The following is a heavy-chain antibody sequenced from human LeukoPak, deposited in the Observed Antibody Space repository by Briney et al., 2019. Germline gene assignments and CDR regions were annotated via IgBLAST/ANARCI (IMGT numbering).Heavy chain of an antibody. V-gene: IGHV3-23*01. Sequence: PGGSLRLSCAASGFTFSSDAMCWVRQAPGKGLEWVSTISGSGGSTYYADSVKGRFAISRDNSKNTLYLQMNSLSAEDTAVYHCAKVFRSSGYYFWYFDLWGRGTLVTVSS. J-gene: IGHJ2*01. CDR1: GFTFSSDA. D-gene: IGHD3-22*01. CDR3: AKVFRSSGYYFWYFDL. CDR2: ISGSGGST.